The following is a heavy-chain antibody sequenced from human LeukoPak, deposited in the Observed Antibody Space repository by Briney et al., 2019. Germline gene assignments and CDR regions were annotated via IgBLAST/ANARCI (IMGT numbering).Heavy chain of an antibody. Sequence: GGSLRLSCVASGFTFNNYSMNWVRQAPGKGLEWVSYITGSSSTIYYADSVKGRFTISRDNAKNSLYLQMNSLRAEDTALYHCARGFSGQFDYWGQGTLVTVSS. D-gene: IGHD5-12*01. V-gene: IGHV3-48*01. CDR1: GFTFNNYS. CDR2: ITGSSSTI. CDR3: ARGFSGQFDY. J-gene: IGHJ4*02.